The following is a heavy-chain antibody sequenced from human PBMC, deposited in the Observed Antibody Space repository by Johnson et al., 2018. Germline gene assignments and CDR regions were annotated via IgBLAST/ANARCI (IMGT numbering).Heavy chain of an antibody. Sequence: QVQLVQSGPGLVKPSQTLSLTCAISGDSVSSNSAAWNWIRQSPSRGLEWLGRTYYRSKWYNDYAISVKSRITINPDTSKNQFSLQLNSVTPEDTAVYFCAREGIADVAVATEYYYYYYGMDVWGQGTTVTVSS. CDR3: AREGIADVAVATEYYYYYYGMDV. CDR1: GDSVSSNSAA. CDR2: TYYRSKWYN. V-gene: IGHV6-1*01. D-gene: IGHD6-19*01. J-gene: IGHJ6*02.